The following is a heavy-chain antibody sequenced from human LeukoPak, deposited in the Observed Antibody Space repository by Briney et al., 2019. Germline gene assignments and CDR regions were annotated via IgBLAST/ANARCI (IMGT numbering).Heavy chain of an antibody. Sequence: GASVKVSCKASGGTFSSYAISWVRQAPGQGLEWMGGITPIFGTANYAQEFQGRVTITADESTSTAYMELSSLRSEDTAVYYCARREHYDILTGYVYWGQGTLVTVSS. CDR2: ITPIFGTA. V-gene: IGHV1-69*13. CDR3: ARREHYDILTGYVY. D-gene: IGHD3-9*01. CDR1: GGTFSSYA. J-gene: IGHJ4*02.